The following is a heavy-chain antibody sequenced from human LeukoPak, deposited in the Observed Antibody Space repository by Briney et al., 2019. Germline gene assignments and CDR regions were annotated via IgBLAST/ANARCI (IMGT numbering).Heavy chain of an antibody. D-gene: IGHD6-13*01. CDR1: GFTFSSYA. CDR2: IGTGGVTT. V-gene: IGHV3-23*01. J-gene: IGHJ4*02. Sequence: GGSLRLSCAASGFTFSSYAMSWVRQAPGKGPEWVSAIGTGGVTTYYADSVKGRFTISRDNSKNTLYLQMNILRAEDTALYYCAKDSRYSTSWGPFDSWGQGTLVTVSS. CDR3: AKDSRYSTSWGPFDS.